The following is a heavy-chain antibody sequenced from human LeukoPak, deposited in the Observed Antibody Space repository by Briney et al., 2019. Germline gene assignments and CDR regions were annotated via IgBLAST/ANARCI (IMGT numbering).Heavy chain of an antibody. J-gene: IGHJ4*02. D-gene: IGHD6-19*01. CDR1: GGSISSGDYY. CDR2: INHSGST. CDR3: AREGGAGYSSTNFDY. V-gene: IGHV4-39*07. Sequence: SETLSLTCTVSGGSISSGDYYWSWIRQPPGKGLEWIGEINHSGSTNYNPSLKSRVTISVDTSKNQFSLKLSSVTAADTAVYYCAREGGAGYSSTNFDYWGQGTLVTVSS.